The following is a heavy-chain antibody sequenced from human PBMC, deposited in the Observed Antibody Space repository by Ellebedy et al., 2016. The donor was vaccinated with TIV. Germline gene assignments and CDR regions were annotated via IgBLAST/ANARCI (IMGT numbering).Heavy chain of an antibody. J-gene: IGHJ6*03. CDR1: GFTFDDYA. V-gene: IGHV3-9*01. CDR2: ISWNSGSI. CDR3: VTPAALYYYYMDV. Sequence: GGSLRLSXAASGFTFDDYAMHWVRQAPGKGLEWVSGISWNSGSIGYADSVKGRFTISRDNSKNTLYLQMNSLRAEDTAVYYCVTPAALYYYYMDVWGKGTTVTVSS. D-gene: IGHD2-2*01.